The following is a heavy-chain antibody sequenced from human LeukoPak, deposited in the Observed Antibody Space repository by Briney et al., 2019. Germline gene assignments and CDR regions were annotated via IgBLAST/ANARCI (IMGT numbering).Heavy chain of an antibody. D-gene: IGHD2-2*01. CDR2: ITDNGAHT. V-gene: IGHV3-23*01. CDR1: GFTISNSA. CDR3: ATVGGSCSSSNCFAYFAY. J-gene: IGHJ4*02. Sequence: GGSLRISCAASGFTISNSAMTWVRQAPGKGLDWVSIITDNGAHTFYADSVKGRFTISRDTSENTLYLQMNSLRADDTAVYYCATVGGSCSSSNCFAYFAYWGQGTLLTVSS.